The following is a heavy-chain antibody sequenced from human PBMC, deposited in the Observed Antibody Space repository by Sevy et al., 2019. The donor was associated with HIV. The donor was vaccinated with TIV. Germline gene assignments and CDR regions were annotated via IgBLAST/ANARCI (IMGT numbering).Heavy chain of an antibody. J-gene: IGHJ4*02. CDR2: FGIAGDT. CDR3: ARKSTSYSHFDY. Sequence: GGSLRLSCAASGFTFSFYDMHWVRHATGKGLEWVSGFGIAGDTYYAGSVKGRFTISRDNAKNSLYLQMNSLRAGDTAVYYCARKSTSYSHFDYWGQGTLVTVSS. V-gene: IGHV3-13*01. CDR1: GFTFSFYD. D-gene: IGHD1-26*01.